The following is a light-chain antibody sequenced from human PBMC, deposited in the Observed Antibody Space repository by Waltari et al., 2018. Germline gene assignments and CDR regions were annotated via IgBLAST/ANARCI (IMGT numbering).Light chain of an antibody. CDR3: SSYTATGLYV. J-gene: IGLJ1*01. Sequence: QSALTQPASVSGSPGQSITISCTVTSGDVGGYNFVSWYQQYPGEAPKLVIYDGHMRPSEAPDRFSGSESGNAASLVISGLQAEDEADYYCSSYTATGLYVFGTGTKVTVL. CDR1: SGDVGGYNF. V-gene: IGLV2-14*03. CDR2: DGH.